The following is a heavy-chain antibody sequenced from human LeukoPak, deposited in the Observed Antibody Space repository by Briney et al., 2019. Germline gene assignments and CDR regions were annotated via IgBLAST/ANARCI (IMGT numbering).Heavy chain of an antibody. CDR2: LSVSGT. V-gene: IGHV3-23*01. Sequence: GGSLRLSCAASGFTFSSYALSWVRQAPGKGLEWVSALSVSGTYYADSVKGRFTISRDNSKNTLYLQMNSLRDEDTAMYYCAKDRGSSSPDAFDIWGQGTMVTVSS. J-gene: IGHJ3*02. CDR1: GFTFSSYA. CDR3: AKDRGSSSPDAFDI. D-gene: IGHD6-6*01.